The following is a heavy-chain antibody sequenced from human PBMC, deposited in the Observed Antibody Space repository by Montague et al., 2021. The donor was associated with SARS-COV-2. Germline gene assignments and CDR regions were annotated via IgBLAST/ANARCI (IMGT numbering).Heavy chain of an antibody. J-gene: IGHJ2*01. D-gene: IGHD3-22*01. CDR2: INHSGST. CDR1: GGSVSGYY. V-gene: IGHV4-34*01. CDR3: ARGAPAISMIVVVITGAGWYIDL. Sequence: SETLSLTCAVHGGSVSGYYWSWIRQPPRKGMERIGEINHSGSTNYNPSLTSRVTITVDTSKNQFYLTLNSVTAADTAVYYCARGAPAISMIVVVITGAGWYIDLWGRGTPVTVSS.